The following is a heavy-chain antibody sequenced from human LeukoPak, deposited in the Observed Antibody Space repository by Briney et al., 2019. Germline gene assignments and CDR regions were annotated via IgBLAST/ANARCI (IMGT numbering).Heavy chain of an antibody. D-gene: IGHD4-17*01. J-gene: IGHJ4*02. CDR2: INPGGGPT. CDR1: GYSFISYY. V-gene: IGHV1-46*01. Sequence: ASMKVSCKASGYSFISYYIHWVRQAPGQGLEWVGIINPGGGPTNYARKFQARVTLTSDTSTTTVYMELSGLTSEDTAVYYCARGAAPRSYDFGDYFDYWGQGTLVTVSS. CDR3: ARGAAPRSYDFGDYFDY.